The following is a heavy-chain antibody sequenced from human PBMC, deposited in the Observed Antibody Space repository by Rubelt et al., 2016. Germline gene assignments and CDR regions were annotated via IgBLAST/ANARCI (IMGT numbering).Heavy chain of an antibody. CDR3: ARDGVVGSSGYYYFDQ. CDR2: INPNSGGT. Sequence: GQLVQSGAEVKKPGASVKVSCKASGYTFAGHYMHWVRQAPGQGLEWMGWINPNSGGTNYAQKFQGRVTMTRDTSIKTAYMELNRLRSDDTAVYYCARDGVVGSSGYYYFDQWGQGTMVTVSS. D-gene: IGHD5-12*01. V-gene: IGHV1-2*02. J-gene: IGHJ4*02. CDR1: GYTFAGHY.